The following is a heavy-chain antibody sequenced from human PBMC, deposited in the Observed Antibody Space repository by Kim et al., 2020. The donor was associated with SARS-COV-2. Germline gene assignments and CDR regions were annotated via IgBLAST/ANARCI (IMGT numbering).Heavy chain of an antibody. Sequence: ASVKVSCKASGYTFTSYGISWVRQAPGQGLEWMGWISAYNGNTNYAQKLQGRVTMTTDTSTSTAYMELRSLRSDDTAVYYCASSPRDDSSGYQSFHFDYWGQGTLVTVSS. V-gene: IGHV1-18*01. CDR2: ISAYNGNT. CDR1: GYTFTSYG. D-gene: IGHD3-22*01. J-gene: IGHJ4*02. CDR3: ASSPRDDSSGYQSFHFDY.